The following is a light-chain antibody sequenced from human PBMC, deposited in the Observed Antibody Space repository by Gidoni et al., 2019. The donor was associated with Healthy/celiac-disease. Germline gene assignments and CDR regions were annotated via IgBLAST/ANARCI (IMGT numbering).Light chain of an antibody. CDR2: GAS. CDR3: QQYGSAPRRT. V-gene: IGKV3-20*01. CDR1: QSVSSCY. Sequence: EIVLTQYPGTLSLSPGERATLSCRASQSVSSCYLAWYQQKPGQAPRLLIYGASSRATGIPDRFSGSGSGTDFTLTISRLEPEDFAVYYCQQYGSAPRRTFGQXTKVEIK. J-gene: IGKJ1*01.